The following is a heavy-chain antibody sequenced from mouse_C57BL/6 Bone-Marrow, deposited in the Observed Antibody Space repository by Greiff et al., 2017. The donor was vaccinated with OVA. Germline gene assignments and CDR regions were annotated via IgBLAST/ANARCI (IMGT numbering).Heavy chain of an antibody. V-gene: IGHV1-7*01. CDR2: INPSSGYT. D-gene: IGHD1-1*01. J-gene: IGHJ2*01. Sequence: VQLQQSGAELAKPGASVKLSCKASGYTFTSYWMHWVKQRPGQGLEWIGYINPSSGYTKYNQKFKDKATLTADKSSSTADMQRSSLTYEDSAVYYCAGYGSSYGLDYWGQGTTLTVSS. CDR3: AGYGSSYGLDY. CDR1: GYTFTSYW.